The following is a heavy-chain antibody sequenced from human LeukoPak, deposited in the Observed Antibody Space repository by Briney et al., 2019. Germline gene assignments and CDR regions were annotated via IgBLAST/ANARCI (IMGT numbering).Heavy chain of an antibody. V-gene: IGHV3-48*01. D-gene: IGHD2-15*01. J-gene: IGHJ4*02. CDR3: VKDNPRCCGVVPANIDDY. Sequence: GGSLRLSCAASGFTISRDSMNWVRQAPGKGLEWISYISYDSAIKYYADSVRGRFTISRDNAKNSLYLQMHSLSAEDTAVYYCVKDNPRCCGVVPANIDDYWGQGTLVTVSS. CDR1: GFTISRDS. CDR2: ISYDSAIK.